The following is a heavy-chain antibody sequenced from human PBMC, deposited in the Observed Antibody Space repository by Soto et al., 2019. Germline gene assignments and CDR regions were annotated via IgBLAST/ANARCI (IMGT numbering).Heavy chain of an antibody. D-gene: IGHD1-26*01. CDR3: AKNQGVELVPLATVDWFDP. Sequence: KAGGSLRLSCAVSGFTFSSYSMNWVRQAPGKGLEWVSSISSSSSYIYYADSVKGRFTISRDNAKSTVYLELNNLSAEDTAVYHCAKNQGVELVPLATVDWFDPWGQGSVVTVSS. V-gene: IGHV3-21*04. J-gene: IGHJ5*02. CDR2: ISSSSSYI. CDR1: GFTFSSYS.